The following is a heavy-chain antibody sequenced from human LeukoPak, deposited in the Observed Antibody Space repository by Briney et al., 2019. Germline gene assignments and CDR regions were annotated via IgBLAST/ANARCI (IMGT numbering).Heavy chain of an antibody. Sequence: SETLSLTCTVSGGSISSSSYYWGWIRQPPGKGLEWIGSIYYSGSTNYNPSLKSRVTISVDTSKNQFSLKLSSVTAADTAVYYCARGRGIKNWFDPWGQGTLVTVSS. CDR1: GGSISSSSYY. CDR2: IYYSGST. V-gene: IGHV4-39*07. CDR3: ARGRGIKNWFDP. D-gene: IGHD3-16*01. J-gene: IGHJ5*02.